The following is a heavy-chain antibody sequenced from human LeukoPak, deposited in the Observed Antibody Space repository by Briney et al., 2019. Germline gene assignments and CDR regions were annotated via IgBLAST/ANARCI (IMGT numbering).Heavy chain of an antibody. J-gene: IGHJ4*02. CDR2: IWYDGSNK. D-gene: IGHD5-18*01. CDR1: GFTFSSYG. V-gene: IGHV3-33*01. Sequence: GRSLRLSCAASGFTFSSYGMHWVRQAPGKGLEWVAVIWYDGSNKYYADSVKGRFTISRDNSKNTLYLQMNSLRAEDTAVYYCAGGYSYGFSDYWGQGTLVTVSS. CDR3: AGGYSYGFSDY.